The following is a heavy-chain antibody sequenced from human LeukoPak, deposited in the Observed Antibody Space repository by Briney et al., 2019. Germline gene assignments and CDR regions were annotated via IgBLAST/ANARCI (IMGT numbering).Heavy chain of an antibody. V-gene: IGHV4-59*01. CDR2: IYYSGST. CDR1: GGSISSYY. D-gene: IGHD5-18*01. J-gene: IGHJ4*02. CDR3: ARGGGGYSYGYFYFDY. Sequence: SETLSLTCTVSGGSISSYYWSWIRQPPGKGLEWIGYIYYSGSTNYNPSLMSRVTISVDTSKNQFSLKLSSVTAADTAVYYCARGGGGYSYGYFYFDYWGQGTLVTVSS.